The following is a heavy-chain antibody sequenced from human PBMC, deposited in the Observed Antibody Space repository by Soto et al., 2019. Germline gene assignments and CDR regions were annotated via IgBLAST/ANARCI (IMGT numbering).Heavy chain of an antibody. V-gene: IGHV1-69*01. D-gene: IGHD6-13*01. J-gene: IGHJ4*02. Sequence: QVQLVQSRAEVKEPGSSVKVSCKASGGRFTHYSFSWVRQAPGQGLVWMGGIIPIFNTANYAQKFEDRVTITADESTSTAYMELSVLRSDDTAVYFCARGQGQELVQGRDYWGQGTLVTVSS. CDR2: IIPIFNTA. CDR1: GGRFTHYS. CDR3: ARGQGQELVQGRDY.